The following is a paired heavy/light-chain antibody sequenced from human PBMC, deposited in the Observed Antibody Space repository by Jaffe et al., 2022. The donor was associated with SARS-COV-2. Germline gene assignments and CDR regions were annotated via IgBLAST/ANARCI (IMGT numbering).Heavy chain of an antibody. CDR1: GFTFSSHW. D-gene: IGHD3-22*01. J-gene: IGHJ3*02. V-gene: IGHV3-74*01. CDR3: ASDYFDTSGNYSGDAFDI. Sequence: EMQLVESGGVLVQPGGSLRLSCAASGFTFSSHWMHWVRQTPGKGLVWVSRINSDGITTTYADSVKGRFTISRDNAKNTLYLQMNSLRAEDTAMYYCASDYFDTSGNYSGDAFDIWGQGTMVTVSS. CDR2: INSDGITT.
Light chain of an antibody. V-gene: IGLV2-14*01. Sequence: QSALTQPASVSGSPGQSITISCTGTSSDIGGYNYVSWYQHHPGKAPKLMIYEVNNRPSGVSNRFSGSKSANTASLTISGLQAEDEADYSCSSYTTSSTWVFGGGTRLTVL. CDR3: SSYTTSSTWV. J-gene: IGLJ3*02. CDR1: SSDIGGYNY. CDR2: EVN.